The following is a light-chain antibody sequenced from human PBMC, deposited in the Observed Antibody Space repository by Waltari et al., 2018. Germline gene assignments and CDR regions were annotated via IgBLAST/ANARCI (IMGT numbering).Light chain of an antibody. Sequence: VLTQSPGPLSLSPGESVTLPCRASQSISRALTWYQQKPGQAPRLLIYGASTRATGIQDRFIGSGSGTDFSLTISRLDPDDFAVYYCQHYVRLPVTFGQGTTVEIK. V-gene: IGKV3-20*01. CDR2: GAS. CDR1: QSISRA. CDR3: QHYVRLPVT. J-gene: IGKJ1*01.